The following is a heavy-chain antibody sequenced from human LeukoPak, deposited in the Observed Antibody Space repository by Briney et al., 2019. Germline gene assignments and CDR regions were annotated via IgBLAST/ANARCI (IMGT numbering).Heavy chain of an antibody. J-gene: IGHJ5*02. D-gene: IGHD3-22*01. CDR2: VNWNGAWT. V-gene: IGHV3-20*04. CDR1: GFKFDDYG. CDR3: AGYYYDSSRGFDL. Sequence: GGSLRLSCAASGFKFDDYGMSWVRQAPGKGLEWVCDVNWNGAWTGYADSVKGRFTISRDNAKNSLYLQMNSLRAEDTALYYCAGYYYDSSRGFDLWGQGTLVTVSA.